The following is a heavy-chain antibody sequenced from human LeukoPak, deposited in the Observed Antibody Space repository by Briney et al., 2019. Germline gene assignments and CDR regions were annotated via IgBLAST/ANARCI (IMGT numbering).Heavy chain of an antibody. V-gene: IGHV3-23*01. CDR2: ISGSGGST. J-gene: IGHJ4*02. CDR3: AKGVGTNKGGYYFDY. CDR1: GFAFSSFA. Sequence: GGSLRLSCAASGFAFSSFAMSWVRQAPGKGLEWVSSISGSGGSTYYADSVKGRFTISRDGSKNTLYVQMNSLRVEDTAVYYCAKGVGTNKGGYYFDYWGQGTPVTVSS. D-gene: IGHD1-26*01.